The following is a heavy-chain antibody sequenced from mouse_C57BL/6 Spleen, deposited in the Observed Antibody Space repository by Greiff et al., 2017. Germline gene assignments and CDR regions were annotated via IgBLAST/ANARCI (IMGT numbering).Heavy chain of an antibody. CDR1: GYAFTNYL. CDR3: ARPYYSPGGFDV. Sequence: QAQLQQSGAELVRPGTSVKVSCKASGYAFTNYLIEWVKQRPGQGLEWIGVINPGSGGTNYNEKFKGKATLTADKSSSTAYMQLSSLTSEDSAVYFCARPYYSPGGFDVWGTGTTVTVSS. J-gene: IGHJ1*03. V-gene: IGHV1-54*01. CDR2: INPGSGGT. D-gene: IGHD2-12*01.